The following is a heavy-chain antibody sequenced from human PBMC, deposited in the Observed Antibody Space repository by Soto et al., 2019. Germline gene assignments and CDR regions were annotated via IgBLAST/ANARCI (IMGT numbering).Heavy chain of an antibody. V-gene: IGHV1-69*01. J-gene: IGHJ6*02. CDR1: GSTFSSYA. CDR2: IIPISGTA. Sequence: QVQLVQSGAEVQKPGSSVNVSCKASGSTFSSYAISWVRQAPGQGLEWMGGIIPISGTANYAEKLQGRVTITADESTSTAYMELSSLRSEDTAVYYCARSQGSSTSLELYYYYYYGMDVWGQGTTVTVSS. D-gene: IGHD2-2*01. CDR3: ARSQGSSTSLELYYYYYYGMDV.